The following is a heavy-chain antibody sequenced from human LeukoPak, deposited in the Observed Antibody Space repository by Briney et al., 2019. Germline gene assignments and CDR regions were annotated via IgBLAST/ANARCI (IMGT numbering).Heavy chain of an antibody. J-gene: IGHJ3*02. CDR2: IGSSGRTI. CDR3: ARDGKAVAVAFDI. Sequence: GGSLRLSCAASGFTFSDYYMSWIRQAPGKGLEWVSYIGSSGRTIYYADSVKGRFTISRDNAKNSLYLQMNSLRAEDTAVYYCARDGKAVAVAFDIWGQGTRVTVSS. V-gene: IGHV3-11*04. CDR1: GFTFSDYY. D-gene: IGHD6-19*01.